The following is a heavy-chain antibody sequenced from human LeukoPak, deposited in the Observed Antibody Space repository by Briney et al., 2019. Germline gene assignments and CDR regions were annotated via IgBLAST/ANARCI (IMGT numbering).Heavy chain of an antibody. CDR2: ISGSGGST. J-gene: IGHJ5*02. Sequence: PGGSLRLSCAASGFTFSSYAMSWVRQAPGKGLEWVSAISGSGGSTYYADSVKGRFTISRDNSKNTLYLQMNSLRAEDTAMYYCARDGYSSGWSGDNWFDPWGQGTLVTVSS. CDR3: ARDGYSSGWSGDNWFDP. CDR1: GFTFSSYA. V-gene: IGHV3-23*01. D-gene: IGHD6-19*01.